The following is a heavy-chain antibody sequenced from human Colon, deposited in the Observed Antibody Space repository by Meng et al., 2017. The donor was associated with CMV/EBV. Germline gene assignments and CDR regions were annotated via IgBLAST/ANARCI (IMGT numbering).Heavy chain of an antibody. CDR2: IDGSANDI. CDR1: GFTFNDYE. V-gene: IGHV3-48*03. D-gene: IGHD3-10*01. CDR3: AKDAFGSGSHYDY. J-gene: IGHJ4*02. Sequence: SLKISCAASGFTFNDYEMIWVRQAPGGGLDWISYIDGSANDIHYADSVKCRFIVSRDNSKNSLYLQMNGLRTEDTALYYCAKDAFGSGSHYDYWGQGTRVTVSS.